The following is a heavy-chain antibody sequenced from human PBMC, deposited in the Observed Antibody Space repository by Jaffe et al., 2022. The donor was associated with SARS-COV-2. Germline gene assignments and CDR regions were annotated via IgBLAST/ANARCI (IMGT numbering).Heavy chain of an antibody. CDR1: GYSFTSYW. CDR3: ARQPPGYCSGGSCYQPDY. J-gene: IGHJ4*02. Sequence: EVQLVQSGAEVKKPGESLKISCKGSGYSFTSYWIGWVRQMPGKGLEWMGIIYPGDSDTRYSPSFQGQVTISADKSISTAYLQWSSLKASDTAMYYCARQPPGYCSGGSCYQPDYWGQGTLVTVSS. D-gene: IGHD2-15*01. V-gene: IGHV5-51*01. CDR2: IYPGDSDT.